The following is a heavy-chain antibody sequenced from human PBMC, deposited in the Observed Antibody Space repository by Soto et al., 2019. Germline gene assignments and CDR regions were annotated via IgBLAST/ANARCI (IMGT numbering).Heavy chain of an antibody. CDR3: PPASRDGSKYVYFDL. D-gene: IGHD2-15*01. CDR2: IIPINGTS. CDR1: GGTFGNFA. V-gene: IGHV1-69*01. Sequence: QVQLVQSGAELKKPGSSVKVSCKVSGGTFGNFAISWVRQAPGQGPEWVAGIIPINGTSNLAVDFGGRITLNADESTVTDYLELGSWKSENSPIYRSPPASRDGSKYVYFDLWGRGT. J-gene: IGHJ2*01.